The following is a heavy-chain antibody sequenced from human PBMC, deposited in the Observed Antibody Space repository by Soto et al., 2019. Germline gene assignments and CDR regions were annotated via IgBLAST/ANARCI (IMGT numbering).Heavy chain of an antibody. Sequence: EVQLVESGGGVVRPGGSLRLSCAASGFTFDDYGMSWARQAPGKGLEWVSGINWNGASTAYADSVKGRFTISRDNAKNSLYLQINSMRAEYTALYYCARGGMSTVVTPYYWGQGTLVTVSS. CDR2: INWNGAST. J-gene: IGHJ4*02. D-gene: IGHD4-17*01. CDR1: GFTFDDYG. V-gene: IGHV3-20*04. CDR3: ARGGMSTVVTPYY.